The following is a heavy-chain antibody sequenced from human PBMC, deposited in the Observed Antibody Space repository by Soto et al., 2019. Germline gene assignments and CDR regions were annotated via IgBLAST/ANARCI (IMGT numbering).Heavy chain of an antibody. D-gene: IGHD2-15*01. CDR2: IYYSGST. Sequence: QLQLQESGPGLVKPSETLSLTCTVSGSSISSSSYYWGWIRQPPGKGLEWIGSIYYSGSTYYNPSLKSRVTISVDTSKNQFSLKLSSVTAADTAVYYCARMAPPFRCSGGSCYLWGQGTLVTVSS. CDR1: GSSISSSSYY. CDR3: ARMAPPFRCSGGSCYL. J-gene: IGHJ5*02. V-gene: IGHV4-39*01.